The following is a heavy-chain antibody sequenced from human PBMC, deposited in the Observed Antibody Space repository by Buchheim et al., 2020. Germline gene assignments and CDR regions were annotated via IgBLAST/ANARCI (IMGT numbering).Heavy chain of an antibody. CDR3: ARLRHSTGGVDY. CDR1: GFTFSSYA. J-gene: IGHJ4*02. Sequence: QVQLVESGGGVVQPGRSLRLSCAASGFTFSSYAMHWVRQAPGKGLEWVAVISYDGSNKYYADSVKGRFTISRDNSKNTLYLQMNSLRAEDTAVYYCARLRHSTGGVDYWGQGTL. D-gene: IGHD1-14*01. V-gene: IGHV3-30*04. CDR2: ISYDGSNK.